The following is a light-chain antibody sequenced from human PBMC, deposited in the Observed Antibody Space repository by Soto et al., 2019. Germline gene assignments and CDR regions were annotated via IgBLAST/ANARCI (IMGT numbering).Light chain of an antibody. Sequence: VVITQSVATVSVSPGERATLYFRASQSVSSNLAWYQQKPGQAPRLIIYGASTRATGIPARFSGSGSGTEFTLTISSLQSEDFAVYYCQQYNNWPLTFGQGTRLEIK. CDR1: QSVSSN. CDR3: QQYNNWPLT. CDR2: GAS. J-gene: IGKJ5*01. V-gene: IGKV3-15*01.